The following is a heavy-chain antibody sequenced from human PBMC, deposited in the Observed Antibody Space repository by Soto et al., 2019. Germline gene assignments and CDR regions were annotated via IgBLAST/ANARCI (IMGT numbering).Heavy chain of an antibody. D-gene: IGHD6-13*01. V-gene: IGHV3-48*01. CDR2: ISSSSSTI. CDR3: AVLAATGTGDAFDI. J-gene: IGHJ3*02. Sequence: GGSLRLSCAASGFIFSDYGMNWVRQAPGKGLEWVSYISSSSSTIYYADSVKGRFTISRDNAKNSLYLQVNSLRAEDTAVYYCAVLAATGTGDAFDIWGQGTMVTVSS. CDR1: GFIFSDYG.